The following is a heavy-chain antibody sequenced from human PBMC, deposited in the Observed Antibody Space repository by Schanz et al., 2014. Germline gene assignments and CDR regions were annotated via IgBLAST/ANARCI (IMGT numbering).Heavy chain of an antibody. CDR2: ISWNSVSI. CDR1: GFTFDDFG. V-gene: IGHV3-9*01. Sequence: VQLVESGGGVVQPGGSLRLSCAASGFTFDDFGMHWVRQAPGKALEWVSGISWNSVSIGYAESVKGRFTISRDNAKNSLYLQMNSMRVDDQAIYFCAKVRGDQRGAFDSWGQGTLVTVSS. CDR3: AKVRGDQRGAFDS. D-gene: IGHD4-17*01. J-gene: IGHJ4*02.